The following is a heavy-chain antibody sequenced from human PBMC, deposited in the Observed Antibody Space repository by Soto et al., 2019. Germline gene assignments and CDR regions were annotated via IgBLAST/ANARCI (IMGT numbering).Heavy chain of an antibody. Sequence: GGSLRLSCAASGFTVSSNYMSWVRQAPGKGLEWVSVIYSGGSTYYADSVKGRFTISRDNSKNTLYLQMNSLRAEDTAVYYCAGGMVRGPADGDYYGMDVWCQGTTVNAP. CDR2: IYSGGST. V-gene: IGHV3-66*01. J-gene: IGHJ6*02. D-gene: IGHD3-10*01. CDR1: GFTVSSNY. CDR3: AGGMVRGPADGDYYGMDV.